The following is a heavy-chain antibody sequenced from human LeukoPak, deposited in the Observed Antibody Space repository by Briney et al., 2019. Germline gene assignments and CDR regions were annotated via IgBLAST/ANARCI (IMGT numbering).Heavy chain of an antibody. CDR1: GFTFDDYG. J-gene: IGHJ6*03. CDR3: ARSSYTYYDFWSGYYGLNYYYYYMDV. Sequence: GGSLRLSCAASGFTFDDYGMSWVRQAPGKGLEWVSGINWNGGSTGYADSVKGRFTISRDNAKNSLYLQMNSLRAEDTALYYCARSSYTYYDFWSGYYGLNYYYYYMDVWGKGTTVTVSS. D-gene: IGHD3-3*01. V-gene: IGHV3-20*04. CDR2: INWNGGST.